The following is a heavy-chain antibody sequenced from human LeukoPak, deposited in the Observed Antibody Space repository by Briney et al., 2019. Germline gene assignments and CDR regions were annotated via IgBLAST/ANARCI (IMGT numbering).Heavy chain of an antibody. CDR1: GFTFSYYG. CDR3: ARTRAPSNGRVLYYMDV. D-gene: IGHD2-2*01. J-gene: IGHJ6*03. Sequence: PGGSLRLSCAASGFTFSYYGMHWVRQAPGKGLEWVASIISISSHIYYADSVKGRFTISRDNAKNSLYLQMNSLRAEDTAVYYCARTRAPSNGRVLYYMDVWGKGTTVTVSS. V-gene: IGHV3-21*01. CDR2: IISISSHI.